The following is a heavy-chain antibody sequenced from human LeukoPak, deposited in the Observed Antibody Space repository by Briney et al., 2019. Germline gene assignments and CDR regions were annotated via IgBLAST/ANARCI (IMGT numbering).Heavy chain of an antibody. D-gene: IGHD3-22*01. CDR3: ARDQSSDSSGYYYFYWFDP. CDR2: ISAYNGNT. Sequence: ASVKVSCKASGYTFTGYGISWVRQAPGQGLEWMGWISAYNGNTNYAQKLQGRVTMTTDTSTSTAYMELRSLRSDDTAVYYCARDQSSDSSGYYYFYWFDPWGQGTLVTVSS. V-gene: IGHV1-18*01. J-gene: IGHJ5*02. CDR1: GYTFTGYG.